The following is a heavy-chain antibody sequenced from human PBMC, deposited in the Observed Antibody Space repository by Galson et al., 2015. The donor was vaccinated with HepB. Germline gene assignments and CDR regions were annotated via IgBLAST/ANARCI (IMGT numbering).Heavy chain of an antibody. Sequence: SLKLSCAASGFTFSDYYMAWVRQAPGKGLEWISYISGAGTYTNYPRTVKGRFTISRDTAKSTLYLEMNSLRADDTAVYYCARYAKSSDNWFDPWGQGTVVTVSS. V-gene: IGHV3-11*06. CDR2: ISGAGTYT. J-gene: IGHJ5*02. D-gene: IGHD2-2*01. CDR3: ARYAKSSDNWFDP. CDR1: GFTFSDYY.